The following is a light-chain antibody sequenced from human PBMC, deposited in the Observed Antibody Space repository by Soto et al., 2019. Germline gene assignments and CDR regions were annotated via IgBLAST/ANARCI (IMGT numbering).Light chain of an antibody. Sequence: QSVLTQPASVSGSPGQSIAISCTGTSVDVGGFEYVSWYQQHPGKVLKLMIYDVNNRPSGVSNRFSGSKSGNTASLTISGLQAEDEADYFCSSYTSSNTYVFGTGTKVTVL. J-gene: IGLJ1*01. CDR1: SVDVGGFEY. CDR3: SSYTSSNTYV. CDR2: DVN. V-gene: IGLV2-14*03.